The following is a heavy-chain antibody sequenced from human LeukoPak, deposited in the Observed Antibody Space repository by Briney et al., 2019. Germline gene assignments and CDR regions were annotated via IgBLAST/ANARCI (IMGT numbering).Heavy chain of an antibody. J-gene: IGHJ4*02. Sequence: GASVKVSCKASGYTFTSYGISWVRQAPGQGLEWMGWISAYNGNTNYAQKLQGRVTMTTDTSTSTAYMELRSLRSDDTAVYYCVRGLGDIVASGLDYWGEGTLVTVSS. D-gene: IGHD5-12*01. CDR2: ISAYNGNT. CDR1: GYTFTSYG. V-gene: IGHV1-18*01. CDR3: VRGLGDIVASGLDY.